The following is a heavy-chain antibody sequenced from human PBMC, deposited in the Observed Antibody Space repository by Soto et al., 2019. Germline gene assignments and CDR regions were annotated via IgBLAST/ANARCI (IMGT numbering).Heavy chain of an antibody. CDR3: ARDRGYCSGGSCSNWFDP. CDR1: GFTVSSNY. Sequence: EVQLVEPGGGLVQPGGSLRLSCAASGFTVSSNYMSWVRQAPGKGLEWVSVIYSGGSTYYADSVKGRFTISRDNSKNTLYLQMNSLRAEDTAVYYCARDRGYCSGGSCSNWFDPWGQGTLVTVSS. V-gene: IGHV3-66*01. CDR2: IYSGGST. D-gene: IGHD2-15*01. J-gene: IGHJ5*02.